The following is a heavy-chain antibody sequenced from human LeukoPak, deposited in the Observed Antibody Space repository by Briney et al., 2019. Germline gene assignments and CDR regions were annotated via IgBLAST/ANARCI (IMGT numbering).Heavy chain of an antibody. D-gene: IGHD3-3*01. CDR1: GGSFSGYY. V-gene: IGHV4-34*01. Sequence: SETLSLTCAVYGGSFSGYYWSWIRQPPGKGLEWIGEINHSGSTNYDPSLKSRVTISVDTSKNQFSLKLSSVTAADTAVYYCARSARITIFGVVIQPRYGMDVWGQGTTVTVSS. J-gene: IGHJ6*02. CDR3: ARSARITIFGVVIQPRYGMDV. CDR2: INHSGST.